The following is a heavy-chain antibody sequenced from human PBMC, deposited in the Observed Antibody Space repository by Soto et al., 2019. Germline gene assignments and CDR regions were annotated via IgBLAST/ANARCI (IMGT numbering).Heavy chain of an antibody. Sequence: GGSLRLSCAASGFTFSSYAMSWVRQAPGKGLEWVSAISGSGGSTYYADSVKGRFTISRDNSKNTLYLQMNSLRAEDTAVYYCAKVPDQLDFWSGYLNDYWGQGTLVTVSS. J-gene: IGHJ4*02. CDR3: AKVPDQLDFWSGYLNDY. CDR2: ISGSGGST. V-gene: IGHV3-23*01. D-gene: IGHD3-3*01. CDR1: GFTFSSYA.